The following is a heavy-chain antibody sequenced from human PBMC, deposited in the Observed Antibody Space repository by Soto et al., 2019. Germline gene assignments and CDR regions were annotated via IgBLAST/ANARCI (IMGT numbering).Heavy chain of an antibody. CDR3: ASARVSAVPYYFDY. CDR2: IWSDGSNK. Sequence: PGGSLRLSCAASGVTFSIYAMHGVRQAPGKGLEWVAVIWSDGSNKYYGDSVQGRFTISRDNSKNTLYLQMNSLSAEDTALYFCASARVSAVPYYFDYWGQGTPVTVSS. CDR1: GVTFSIYA. J-gene: IGHJ4*02. V-gene: IGHV3-33*01. D-gene: IGHD2-8*01.